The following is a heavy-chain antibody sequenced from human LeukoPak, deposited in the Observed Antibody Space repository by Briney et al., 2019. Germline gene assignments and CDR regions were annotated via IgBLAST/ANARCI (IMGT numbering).Heavy chain of an antibody. CDR2: ISSSSGTI. Sequence: PGGSLRLSCAASGFTFSSYSMNWVRQAPGKGLEWVSYISSSSGTIYYADSVKGRFTISRDNAQNSLYLKMNSLRAEDTAVYYCAREVGAVDYWGQGTLVTVSS. CDR1: GFTFSSYS. V-gene: IGHV3-48*04. CDR3: AREVGAVDY. D-gene: IGHD1-26*01. J-gene: IGHJ4*02.